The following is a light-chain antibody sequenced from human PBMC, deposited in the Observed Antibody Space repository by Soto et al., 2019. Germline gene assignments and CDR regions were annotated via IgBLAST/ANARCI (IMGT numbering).Light chain of an antibody. CDR2: GAS. Sequence: EIVMTQSPATLSVVPGERATLSCRAIQSVNSNYLAWYQQRPGQAPRLLIYGASSRATGIPDRFSGSGSGTDFTLTISRLEPEDFAVYYCQRYGSSFPITFGQGTRLEIK. CDR3: QRYGSSFPIT. J-gene: IGKJ5*01. CDR1: QSVNSNY. V-gene: IGKV3-20*01.